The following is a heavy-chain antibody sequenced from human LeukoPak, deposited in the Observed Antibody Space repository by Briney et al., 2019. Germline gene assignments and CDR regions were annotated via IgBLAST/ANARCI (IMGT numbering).Heavy chain of an antibody. D-gene: IGHD1-14*01. CDR3: ARHRDPGGYFAY. CDR2: IYYSGST. Sequence: SETLSLTCTVSGGSISSYYWSWIRQPPGKGLEWIGYIYYSGSTNYNPSLKSRVTISVDTSKNQFSLKLSSVTAADTAVYYCARHRDPGGYFAYWGQGTRVTVSS. J-gene: IGHJ4*02. CDR1: GGSISSYY. V-gene: IGHV4-59*08.